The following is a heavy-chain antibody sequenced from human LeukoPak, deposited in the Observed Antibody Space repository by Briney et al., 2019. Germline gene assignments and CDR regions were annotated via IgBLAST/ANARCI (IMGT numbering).Heavy chain of an antibody. CDR2: IYYSGST. V-gene: IGHV4-59*01. Sequence: SETLSLTCAVYGGSFSGYYWSWIRQPPGKGLEWIGYIYYSGSTNYNPSLKSRVTISVDTSKNQFSLNLSSVTAADTAVYYCARSVWTTQTYYYYMDVWGKGTTVTISS. CDR3: ARSVWTTQTYYYYMDV. CDR1: GGSFSGYY. D-gene: IGHD1-1*01. J-gene: IGHJ6*03.